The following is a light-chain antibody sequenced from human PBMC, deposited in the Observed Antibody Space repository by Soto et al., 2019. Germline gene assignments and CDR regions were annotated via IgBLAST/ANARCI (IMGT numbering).Light chain of an antibody. Sequence: IMLSQSPGTLSLSPGERAPLSCRASDSILNDSLAWYQQKPGQAPRLLIHDASKRATGIPDRFSGSGSGTDFTLTVSRLEPEDFGIYYCQQRRNWPITFGQGTRLEI. CDR1: DSILNDS. V-gene: IGKV3D-20*02. J-gene: IGKJ5*01. CDR3: QQRRNWPIT. CDR2: DAS.